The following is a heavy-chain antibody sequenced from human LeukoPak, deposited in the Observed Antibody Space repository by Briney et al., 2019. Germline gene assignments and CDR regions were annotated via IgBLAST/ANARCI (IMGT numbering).Heavy chain of an antibody. CDR1: GYTFTSYY. J-gene: IGHJ4*02. CDR3: AREFGGYYDSRGYHDIDY. Sequence: ASVKVSCKASGYTFTSYYMHWVRQAPGQGLEWMGIINPSGGSTSYAQKFQGRVTMTRDTSTSTVYMELSSLRSEDTAVYYCAREFGGYYDSRGYHDIDYWGQGTLVTVSS. V-gene: IGHV1-46*01. CDR2: INPSGGST. D-gene: IGHD3-22*01.